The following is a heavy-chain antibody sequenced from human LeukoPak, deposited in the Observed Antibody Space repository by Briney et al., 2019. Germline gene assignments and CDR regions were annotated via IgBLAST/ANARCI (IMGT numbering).Heavy chain of an antibody. CDR3: ARHHGRSLLDY. CDR1: GFTFFTYC. CDR2: IKQDGSEK. V-gene: IGHV3-7*01. D-gene: IGHD1-26*01. Sequence: PGGSLRLSCALSGFTFFTYCMSWLRQAPGKGLEWVANIKQDGSEKYYVDSVKGRFTISRDNAKNSLYLQMNSLRAEDTAVYYCARHHGRSLLDYWGQGTLVTVSS. J-gene: IGHJ4*02.